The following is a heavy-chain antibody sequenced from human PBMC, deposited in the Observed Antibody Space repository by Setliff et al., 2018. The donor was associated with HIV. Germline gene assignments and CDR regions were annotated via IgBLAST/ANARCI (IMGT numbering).Heavy chain of an antibody. Sequence: PGGSLRLSCAASGFTFSSYGMHWVRQAPGKGLEWVAFIRYDGSNKYYADSVKGRFTISRDNSKNTLYLQMNSLRAEDTAVYYCATIVESSGYHGGNYFDFWGRGSLVTVSS. CDR3: ATIVESSGYHGGNYFDF. J-gene: IGHJ4*02. CDR1: GFTFSSYG. CDR2: IRYDGSNK. V-gene: IGHV3-30*02. D-gene: IGHD3-22*01.